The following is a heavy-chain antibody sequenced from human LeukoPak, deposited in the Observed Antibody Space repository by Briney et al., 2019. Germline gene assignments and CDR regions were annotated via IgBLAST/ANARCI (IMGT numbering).Heavy chain of an antibody. Sequence: GGSLRLSCAASGFTFSSYGMHWVRQAPGKGLEWVAVIWYDGSNKYYADSVKGRFTISRDNSKNTLYLQMNSLRAEDTVVYYCARRLQAYSSSWGDLQHWGQGTLVTVSS. V-gene: IGHV3-33*01. CDR2: IWYDGSNK. D-gene: IGHD6-13*01. CDR3: ARRLQAYSSSWGDLQH. CDR1: GFTFSSYG. J-gene: IGHJ1*01.